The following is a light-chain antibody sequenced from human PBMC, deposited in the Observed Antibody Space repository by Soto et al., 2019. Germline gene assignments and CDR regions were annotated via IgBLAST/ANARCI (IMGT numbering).Light chain of an antibody. CDR1: SSDVGRYNY. Sequence: QSALTQPASVSRSPGQSITISCTGISSDVGRYNYVSWYQHHPGKAPKLMIYDVRNRPSGVSNRFSGSKSGNTASLIISGLQAEDEAEYYCSSYTNSFVVFGGGTKLTVL. CDR3: SSYTNSFVV. J-gene: IGLJ2*01. V-gene: IGLV2-14*03. CDR2: DVR.